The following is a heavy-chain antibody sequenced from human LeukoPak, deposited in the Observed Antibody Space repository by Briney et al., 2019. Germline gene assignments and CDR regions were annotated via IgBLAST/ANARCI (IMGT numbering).Heavy chain of an antibody. CDR1: GGTFSSYA. V-gene: IGHV1-69*06. J-gene: IGHJ4*02. CDR3: AREARDYGGKSVDY. D-gene: IGHD4-23*01. Sequence: GSSVKVSCKASGGTFSSYAISWVRQAPGQGLEWMGGIIPIFGTANYAQKFQGRVTITADKSTSTAYMELRSLRSDDTAVYYCAREARDYGGKSVDYWGQGTLVTVSS. CDR2: IIPIFGTA.